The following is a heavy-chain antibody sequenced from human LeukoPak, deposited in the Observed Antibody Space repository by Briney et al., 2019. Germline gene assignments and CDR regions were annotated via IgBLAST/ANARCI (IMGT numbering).Heavy chain of an antibody. V-gene: IGHV3-21*01. Sequence: GGSLRLSCAASGFTFSSYAMRWVRQAPGKGLEWVSSISSSSSYIYYADSVKGRFTISRDNAKNSLYLQMNSLRAEDTAVYYCARDLGIGDDILTGYYGTFDYWGQGTLVTVSS. J-gene: IGHJ4*02. D-gene: IGHD3-9*01. CDR3: ARDLGIGDDILTGYYGTFDY. CDR1: GFTFSSYA. CDR2: ISSSSSYI.